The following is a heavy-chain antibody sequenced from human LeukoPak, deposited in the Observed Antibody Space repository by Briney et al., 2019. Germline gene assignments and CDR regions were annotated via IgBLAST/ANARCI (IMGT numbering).Heavy chain of an antibody. V-gene: IGHV3-48*02. CDR1: GFTFSSYS. Sequence: GGSLRLSCAASGFTFSSYSMNWVRQAPGKGLEWVSYIGSGSTAIYYADSVKGRFTISRDNAKNSLYLQMNSLRDEDTAVYYCARVAVTTDYWGQGTLVTVSS. J-gene: IGHJ4*02. D-gene: IGHD4-17*01. CDR2: IGSGSTAI. CDR3: ARVAVTTDY.